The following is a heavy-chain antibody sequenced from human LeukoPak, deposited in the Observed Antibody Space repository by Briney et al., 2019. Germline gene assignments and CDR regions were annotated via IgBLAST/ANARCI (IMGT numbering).Heavy chain of an antibody. V-gene: IGHV1-2*02. Sequence: ASVKVSCKASGYTFTSYDINWVRQAPGQGLEWMGWINPNSGGTNYAQKFQGRVTMTRDTSISTAYMELSRLRSDDTAVYYCARDVADTVATINYWGQGTLVTVSS. D-gene: IGHD5-12*01. CDR2: INPNSGGT. CDR3: ARDVADTVATINY. J-gene: IGHJ4*02. CDR1: GYTFTSYD.